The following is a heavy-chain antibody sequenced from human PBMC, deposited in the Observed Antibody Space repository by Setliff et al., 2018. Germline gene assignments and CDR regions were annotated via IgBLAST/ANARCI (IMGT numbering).Heavy chain of an antibody. J-gene: IGHJ4*02. D-gene: IGHD2-8*01. Sequence: GASVKVSCKASGYTFTNYGVTWVRQAPGQGLEWMGWISPYSGNTYYAPELQGRVTLTTDTSTTTAYPELRSLTSDDTAVYYCSRLVRYCTTTTCQRASGDDYWGQGTLVTVSS. CDR3: SRLVRYCTTTTCQRASGDDY. V-gene: IGHV1-18*01. CDR1: GYTFTNYG. CDR2: ISPYSGNT.